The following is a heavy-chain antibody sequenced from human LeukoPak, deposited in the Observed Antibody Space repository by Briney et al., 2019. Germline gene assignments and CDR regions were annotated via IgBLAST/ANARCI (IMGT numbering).Heavy chain of an antibody. CDR1: GGSISSYY. CDR3: ARGTWLQSNDY. V-gene: IGHV4-59*01. D-gene: IGHD5-24*01. CDR2: IYCSGST. J-gene: IGHJ4*02. Sequence: SETLSLTCTVSGGSISSYYWSWIRQPPGKGLEWIGYIYCSGSTNYNPSLKSRVTISVDTSKNQFSLKLSSVTAADTAVYYCARGTWLQSNDYWGQGTLVTVSS.